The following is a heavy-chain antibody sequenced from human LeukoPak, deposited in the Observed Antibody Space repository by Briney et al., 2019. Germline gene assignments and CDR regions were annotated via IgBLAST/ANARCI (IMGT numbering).Heavy chain of an antibody. D-gene: IGHD2-2*02. CDR1: GYTFTSYY. J-gene: IGHJ5*02. CDR2: INPSGGST. Sequence: ASVKVSCKASGYTFTSYYMHWVRQAPGQGLEWMGIINPSGGSTSYAQKFQGRVTMTRDTSTSTVYMELSSLRSEGTAVYYCARGRRSIVVVPAAIYWFDPWGQGTLVTVSS. CDR3: ARGRRSIVVVPAAIYWFDP. V-gene: IGHV1-46*01.